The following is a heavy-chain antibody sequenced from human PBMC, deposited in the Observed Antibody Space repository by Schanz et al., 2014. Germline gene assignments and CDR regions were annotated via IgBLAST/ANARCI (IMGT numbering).Heavy chain of an antibody. Sequence: QVQLVQSGAEVKKPGSSMKVSCKASGGTFSTYPLNWLRQAPGQGLEWMGRILPIHGIVNYAQRFQDRVRITADKSTSTAYMELSSLRSDDTAVYYCARGGGPEDVFDIWGQGTILTVSP. CDR2: ILPIHGIV. CDR3: ARGGGPEDVFDI. D-gene: IGHD2-15*01. CDR1: GGTFSTYP. J-gene: IGHJ3*02. V-gene: IGHV1-69*02.